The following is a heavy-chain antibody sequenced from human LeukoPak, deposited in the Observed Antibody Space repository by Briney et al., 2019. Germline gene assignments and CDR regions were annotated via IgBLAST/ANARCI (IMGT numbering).Heavy chain of an antibody. Sequence: ASVKVSCKASGYTFTSYYMHWVRQAPGQGLEWMGIINPSGGSTSYAQKFQGRVTMTEDTSTDTAYMELSSLRSEDTAVYYCATDRYGDYDYGMDVWGQGTTVTVSS. J-gene: IGHJ6*02. V-gene: IGHV1-46*01. D-gene: IGHD4-17*01. CDR1: GYTFTSYY. CDR3: ATDRYGDYDYGMDV. CDR2: INPSGGST.